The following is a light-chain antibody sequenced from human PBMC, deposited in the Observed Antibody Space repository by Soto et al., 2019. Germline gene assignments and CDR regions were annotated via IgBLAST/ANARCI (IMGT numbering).Light chain of an antibody. CDR1: QGISSS. CDR2: AAS. Sequence: DIQMTQSPSSLSASVGDRVTITCRASQGISSSLAWYQHKPGKVPELLIYAASTLHSGVPSRFSGSGSGTDFTLTISSLQPEDVATYYCQEYYSPAFTFGPGTKVNFK. CDR3: QEYYSPAFT. V-gene: IGKV1-27*01. J-gene: IGKJ3*01.